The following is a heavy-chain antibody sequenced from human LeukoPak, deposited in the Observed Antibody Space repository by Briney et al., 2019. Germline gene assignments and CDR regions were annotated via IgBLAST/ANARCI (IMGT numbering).Heavy chain of an antibody. CDR2: IYTGGSP. D-gene: IGHD2-8*01. V-gene: IGHV4-4*07. Sequence: SETLSLTCTVSGGSISSYYWSWIRQPAGKGLERIGRIYTGGSPNYNPSLKSRVTMSVDTSKNQFSLKLNSVTAADTAVYYCARRYCTNGVCYPWAFDIWGQGTMVTVSS. CDR1: GGSISSYY. J-gene: IGHJ3*02. CDR3: ARRYCTNGVCYPWAFDI.